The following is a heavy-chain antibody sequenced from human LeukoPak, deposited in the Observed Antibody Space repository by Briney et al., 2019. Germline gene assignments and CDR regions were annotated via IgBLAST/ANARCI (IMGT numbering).Heavy chain of an antibody. D-gene: IGHD2-2*01. CDR1: GFTFSSYS. Sequence: GSLRLSCAASGFTFSSYSMNWVRQAPGKGLEWVSSISSSSSYIYYADSVKGRFTIFRDNAKNSLYLQMNSLRAEDTAVYYCARVPLVPAAYPERLYYYYYMDVWGKGTTVTVSS. CDR3: ARVPLVPAAYPERLYYYYYMDV. J-gene: IGHJ6*03. V-gene: IGHV3-21*01. CDR2: ISSSSSYI.